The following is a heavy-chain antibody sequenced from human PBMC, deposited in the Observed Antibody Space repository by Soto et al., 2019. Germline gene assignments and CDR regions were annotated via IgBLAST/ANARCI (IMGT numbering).Heavy chain of an antibody. V-gene: IGHV1-2*04. D-gene: IGHD3-9*01. Sequence: ASVKVSCKASGYTFTGYYMHWVRQAPGQGLEWMGRINPNSGGTNYAQKFQGWVTMTRDTSISTAYMELSRLRSDDTAVYYCARGDYDILTGSFLYYGMDVWGQGTTVTVSS. J-gene: IGHJ6*02. CDR2: INPNSGGT. CDR3: ARGDYDILTGSFLYYGMDV. CDR1: GYTFTGYY.